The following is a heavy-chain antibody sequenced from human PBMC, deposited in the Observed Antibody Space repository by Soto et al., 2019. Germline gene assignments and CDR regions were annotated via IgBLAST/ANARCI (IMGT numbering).Heavy chain of an antibody. Sequence: SSETLSLTCSVSRGSVSSGGYSWSWIRQAPGKGLEWIGFISPSGSPAYNPSLKSRVSISVDTSNNQISLELSSVTAADTAVYYCTRGVLPWGPGTLVTVSS. J-gene: IGHJ5*02. D-gene: IGHD2-8*01. CDR2: ISPSGSP. V-gene: IGHV4-30-2*01. CDR3: TRGVLP. CDR1: RGSVSSGGYS.